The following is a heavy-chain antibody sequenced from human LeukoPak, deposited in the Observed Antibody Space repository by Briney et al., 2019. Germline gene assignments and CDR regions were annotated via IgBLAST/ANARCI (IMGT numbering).Heavy chain of an antibody. D-gene: IGHD2-2*01. J-gene: IGHJ3*02. CDR2: IYYSGDT. Sequence: SQTLSLTCTVSGGSISSGYYWSWIRQLPGRGLEWIGYIYYSGDTYSSPSLKSRVSISADTSKNQFSLRLSSVTAADTAVYYCARSYQTADAFDIWGQGTMVTVSS. V-gene: IGHV4-31*03. CDR3: ARSYQTADAFDI. CDR1: GGSISSGYY.